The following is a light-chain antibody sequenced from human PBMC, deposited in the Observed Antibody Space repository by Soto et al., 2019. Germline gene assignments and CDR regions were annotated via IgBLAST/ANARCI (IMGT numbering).Light chain of an antibody. J-gene: IGLJ3*02. CDR3: ETWDRNSWV. Sequence: QPVLTQSSSASASLGSSVKLTCTLSSGHSSHIIAWHQQQPGKAPRYLMKLESSGSYNKGSGVPDRFSGSSSGADRYLTISNLQFEDEADYYCETWDRNSWVFGGGTQLTV. CDR2: LESSGSY. CDR1: SGHSSHI. V-gene: IGLV4-60*02.